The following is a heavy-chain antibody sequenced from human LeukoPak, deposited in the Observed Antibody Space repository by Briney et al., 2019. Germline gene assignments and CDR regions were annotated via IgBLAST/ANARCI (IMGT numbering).Heavy chain of an antibody. J-gene: IGHJ4*02. Sequence: GGSLRLSCTASGFTFGDYAMSWVRQAPGKGLEWVGFIRSKAYGGTTEYAASVKGRFTISRDDSKSIAYLQMNSLKTEDTAVYYCTRDVSSLFDYWGQGTLVTVSS. D-gene: IGHD6-6*01. CDR2: IRSKAYGGTT. CDR1: GFTFGDYA. V-gene: IGHV3-49*04. CDR3: TRDVSSLFDY.